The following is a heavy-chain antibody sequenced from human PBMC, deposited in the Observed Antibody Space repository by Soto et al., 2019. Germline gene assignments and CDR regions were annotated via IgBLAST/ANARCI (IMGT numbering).Heavy chain of an antibody. J-gene: IGHJ6*02. CDR2: INHSGST. V-gene: IGHV4-34*01. Sequence: ASGTPSPTCAVYGGAFSGFYWSWIRQPPGKGLEWIGEINHSGSTNHNPSLKSRVTISVDTSKNQFSLKLSSVTAADTAVYYCATISAMDVWGQGTTVTVSS. CDR3: ATISAMDV. CDR1: GGAFSGFY. D-gene: IGHD6-25*01.